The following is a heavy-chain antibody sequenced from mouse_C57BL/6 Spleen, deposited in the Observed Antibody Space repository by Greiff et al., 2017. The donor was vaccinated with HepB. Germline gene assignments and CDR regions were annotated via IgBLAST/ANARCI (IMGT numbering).Heavy chain of an antibody. V-gene: IGHV1-19*01. CDR2: INPYNGGT. CDR1: GYTFTDYY. D-gene: IGHD4-1*01. J-gene: IGHJ4*01. CDR3: ARLDGTDYYAMDY. Sequence: EVQLQQSGPVLVKPGASVKMSCKASGYTFTDYYMNWVKQSNGKSLEWIGVINPYNGGTSYNQKFKGKATVTVDKSSSTAYMELNSLTSEDYSVYYCARLDGTDYYAMDYWGQGTSVTVSS.